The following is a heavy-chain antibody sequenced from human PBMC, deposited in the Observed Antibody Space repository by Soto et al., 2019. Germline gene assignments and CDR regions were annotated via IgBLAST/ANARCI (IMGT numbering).Heavy chain of an antibody. Sequence: GESLKISCKGSGYIFTTYWIGWVRQMPGKGLEWMGIIYPGDSDTRYSPSFQGQVTISADKSISTAYLQWSSLKASDTAMYYCARLYPDYYDSSGYYPNWFDPWGQGTLVTVSS. CDR2: IYPGDSDT. J-gene: IGHJ5*02. D-gene: IGHD3-22*01. V-gene: IGHV5-51*01. CDR1: GYIFTTYW. CDR3: ARLYPDYYDSSGYYPNWFDP.